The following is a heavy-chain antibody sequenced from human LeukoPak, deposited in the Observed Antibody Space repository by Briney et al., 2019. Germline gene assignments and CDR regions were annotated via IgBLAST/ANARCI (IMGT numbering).Heavy chain of an antibody. CDR1: GYTFTSYD. CDR3: ASFRNSCYYYYYGMDV. D-gene: IGHD1-14*01. J-gene: IGHJ6*02. V-gene: IGHV1-8*01. Sequence: GASVKVSCKASGYTFTSYDINWVRQATGQGLEWMGWMNPNSGNTGYAQKFQGRVTMTRNTSISTAYMELSSLRSEDTAVYYCASFRNSCYYYYYGMDVWGQGTTVTVSS. CDR2: MNPNSGNT.